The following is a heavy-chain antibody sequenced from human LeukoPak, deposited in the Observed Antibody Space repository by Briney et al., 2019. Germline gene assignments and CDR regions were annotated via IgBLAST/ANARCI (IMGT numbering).Heavy chain of an antibody. J-gene: IGHJ6*02. CDR2: IYSGGST. CDR1: GFTVSSNY. V-gene: IGHV3-66*01. CDR3: ARDDGDYHYYGMDV. D-gene: IGHD4-17*01. Sequence: GGSLRLSCAASGFTVSSNYMSWVRQAPGKGLEWVSVIYSGGSTYYADSVKGRFTISRDNSKSTLYLQMNSLRAEDTAVYYCARDDGDYHYYGMDVWGQGTTVTVSS.